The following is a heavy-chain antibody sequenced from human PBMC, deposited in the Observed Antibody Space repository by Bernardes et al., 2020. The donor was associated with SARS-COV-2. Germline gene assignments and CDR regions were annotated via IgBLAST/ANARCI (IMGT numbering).Heavy chain of an antibody. CDR1: GGSISSYY. CDR3: ARSRGLGYFQH. CDR2: IYYIGCT. V-gene: IGHV4-59*01. D-gene: IGHD6-19*01. J-gene: IGHJ1*01. Sequence: EHLSSTSTVPGGSISSYYWSWIRQPPGKGLKWIGYIYYIGCTNYNHSLKSRVTISVDTSKNQFSLKLRSVTAADTAVYYCARSRGLGYFQHWGQGTLVTVS.